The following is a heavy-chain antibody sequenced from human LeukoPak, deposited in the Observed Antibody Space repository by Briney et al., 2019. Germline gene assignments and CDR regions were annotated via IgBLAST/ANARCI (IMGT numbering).Heavy chain of an antibody. V-gene: IGHV4-59*10. CDR1: GGSFSGYY. J-gene: IGHJ4*02. Sequence: SETLSLTCAVYGGSFSGYYWNWIRQPAGKGLEWIGRIHTSGSTNYNPSLKSRVTMAVDTSTNKFSLSLSSVTAADTAVYYCARAEVSTADFDHWGQGTLVTVSS. D-gene: IGHD2/OR15-2a*01. CDR2: IHTSGST. CDR3: ARAEVSTADFDH.